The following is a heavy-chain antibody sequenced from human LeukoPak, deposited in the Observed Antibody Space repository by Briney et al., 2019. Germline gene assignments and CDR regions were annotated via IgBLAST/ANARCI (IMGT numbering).Heavy chain of an antibody. CDR1: GGSIYGGGYY. CDR3: ARARDTTSGSNWFDP. Sequence: PSQTLSLTCTVSGGSIYGGGYYWSWIRQPPGKGLEWIGYIYHSGTTYYNPSLKSRVTISIDRSKNQFSLKLSSVTAADTAVYYCARARDTTSGSNWFDPWGQGTLVTVSS. CDR2: IYHSGTT. D-gene: IGHD1-26*01. J-gene: IGHJ5*02. V-gene: IGHV4-30-2*01.